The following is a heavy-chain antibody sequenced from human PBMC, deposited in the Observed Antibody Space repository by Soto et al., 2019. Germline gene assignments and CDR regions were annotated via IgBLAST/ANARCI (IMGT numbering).Heavy chain of an antibody. Sequence: GGSLRLSCSASGFTFSSYAMHWVRQAPGKGLEYVSAISSNGGSTYYADSVKGRFTISRDNSKNTLYLQMSSLRAEDTAVYYCVKVRPPDTAMAHYHDWGQGTLVTVSS. CDR2: ISSNGGST. V-gene: IGHV3-64D*06. CDR1: GFTFSSYA. J-gene: IGHJ4*02. D-gene: IGHD5-18*01. CDR3: VKVRPPDTAMAHYHD.